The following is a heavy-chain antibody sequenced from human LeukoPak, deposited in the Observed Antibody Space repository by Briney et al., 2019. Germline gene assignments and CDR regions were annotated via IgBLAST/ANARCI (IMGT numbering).Heavy chain of an antibody. Sequence: SVKVSCKASGYTFIGYGLHWVRQAPGQGLEWMGGIIPIFGTANYAQKFQGRVTITTDESTSTAYMELSSLRSEDTAVYYCARTRRGYSGYDLNWFDPWGQGTLVTVSS. CDR3: ARTRRGYSGYDLNWFDP. D-gene: IGHD5-12*01. J-gene: IGHJ5*02. CDR1: GYTFIGYG. CDR2: IIPIFGTA. V-gene: IGHV1-69*05.